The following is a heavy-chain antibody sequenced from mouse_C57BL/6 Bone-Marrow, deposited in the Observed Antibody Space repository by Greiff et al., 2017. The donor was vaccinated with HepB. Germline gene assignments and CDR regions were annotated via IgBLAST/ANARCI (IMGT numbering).Heavy chain of an antibody. D-gene: IGHD1-1*01. Sequence: QVQLQQSGAELVRPGASVKLSCKASGYTFTDYYINWVKQRPGQGLEWIARIYPGSGNTYYNEKFKGKATLTAEKSSSTAYMQLSSLTSEDSAVYFCARETFGSSSPWFAYWGQGTLVTVSA. V-gene: IGHV1-76*01. CDR2: IYPGSGNT. CDR1: GYTFTDYY. J-gene: IGHJ3*01. CDR3: ARETFGSSSPWFAY.